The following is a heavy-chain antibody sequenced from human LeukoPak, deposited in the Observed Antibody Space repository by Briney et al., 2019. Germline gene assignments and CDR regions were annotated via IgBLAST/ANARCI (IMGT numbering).Heavy chain of an antibody. D-gene: IGHD6-13*01. Sequence: GGTLRLSCAASGFTFSRSEMNRVRQAPGKRLLWVSYISSSGGTISYADAVKGRFTISRDNAKNSLYLQMNSLRAEDTAIYYCARSGQHLFDFWGQGTLVTVSS. CDR2: ISSSGGTI. J-gene: IGHJ4*02. CDR1: GFTFSRSE. CDR3: ARSGQHLFDF. V-gene: IGHV3-48*03.